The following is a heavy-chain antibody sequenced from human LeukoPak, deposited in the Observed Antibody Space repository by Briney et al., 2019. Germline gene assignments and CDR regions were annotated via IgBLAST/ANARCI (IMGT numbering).Heavy chain of an antibody. CDR2: ISASGHYT. J-gene: IGHJ6*03. D-gene: IGHD3-16*01. CDR3: VKDGSWGDYYFYFYIDV. CDR1: GFTFSNSA. Sequence: GGSLRLSCEASGFTFSNSAMAWVRQAPGKGLEWVSGISASGHYTYNADSGKGRFTISRDNSKNTLYLQMNSLRAEDTALYFCVKDGSWGDYYFYFYIDVWGKGTTVTVSS. V-gene: IGHV3-23*01.